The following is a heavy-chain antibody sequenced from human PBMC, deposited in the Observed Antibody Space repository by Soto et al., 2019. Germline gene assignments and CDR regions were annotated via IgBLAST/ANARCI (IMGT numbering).Heavy chain of an antibody. D-gene: IGHD3-10*01. CDR2: ISAYNGNT. J-gene: IGHJ5*02. Sequence: QVQLVQSGAEVKKPGASVKVSCKASGYTFTSYGISWVRQAPGQGLEWMGWISAYNGNTNYAQKLQGRVTMTTDTSTITAYPELRSLRSDDTAVYYCAGGVAGYYGSSWFDPWGQGTLVTVSS. CDR1: GYTFTSYG. V-gene: IGHV1-18*01. CDR3: AGGVAGYYGSSWFDP.